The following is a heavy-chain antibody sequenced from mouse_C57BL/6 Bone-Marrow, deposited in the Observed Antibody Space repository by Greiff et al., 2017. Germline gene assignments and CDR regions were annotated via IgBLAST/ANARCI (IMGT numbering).Heavy chain of an antibody. D-gene: IGHD2-4*01. CDR1: GYTFTSYW. CDR2: IYPSDSET. J-gene: IGHJ3*01. V-gene: IGHV1-61*01. CDR3: ARRGDYSWFGY. Sequence: QVQLQQSGAELVRPGSSVKLSCKASGYTFTSYWMDWVKQRPGQGLEWIGNIYPSDSETHYNQKFKDKATLTVDKSSSTAYMQLSSLTSEDSAVYYCARRGDYSWFGYWGRGNIVTVSA.